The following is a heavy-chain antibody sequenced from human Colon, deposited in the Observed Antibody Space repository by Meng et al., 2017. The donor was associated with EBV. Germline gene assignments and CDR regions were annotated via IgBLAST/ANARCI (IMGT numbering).Heavy chain of an antibody. CDR3: ARGGPYPDSSGFHWYFDL. Sequence: QVQVLQVEAELKKPGASVKVSCNASGYTFINYEINWVRQAPGQGLEWMGWINTHTGNPTYGQGFTGRFVLSSDTSVSTANLQISSLKAEDTAVYYCARGGPYPDSSGFHWYFDLWGRGTLVTVSS. CDR1: GYTFINYE. D-gene: IGHD3-22*01. V-gene: IGHV7-4-1*02. CDR2: INTHTGNP. J-gene: IGHJ2*01.